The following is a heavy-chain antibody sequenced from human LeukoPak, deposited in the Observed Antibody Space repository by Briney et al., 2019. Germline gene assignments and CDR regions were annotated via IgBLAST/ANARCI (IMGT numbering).Heavy chain of an antibody. D-gene: IGHD3-9*01. V-gene: IGHV1-69*06. J-gene: IGHJ4*02. Sequence: SVTVSFTASGGTFSSYAISWVRQAPGQGLEWMGGIIPIFGTANYAQKFQGRVTITADKSTSTAYMELSSLRSEDTAVYYCAREDDILTGHDYWGQGTLVTVSS. CDR1: GGTFSSYA. CDR3: AREDDILTGHDY. CDR2: IIPIFGTA.